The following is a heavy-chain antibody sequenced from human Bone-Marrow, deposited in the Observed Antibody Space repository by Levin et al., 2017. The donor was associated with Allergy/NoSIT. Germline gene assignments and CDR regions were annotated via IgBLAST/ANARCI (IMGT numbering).Heavy chain of an antibody. CDR1: GFTFSSYW. CDR3: ARVILWFGEKGYMDV. CDR2: IKQDGSEK. D-gene: IGHD3-10*01. J-gene: IGHJ6*03. V-gene: IGHV3-7*04. Sequence: GGSLRLSCAASGFTFSSYWMSWVRQAPGKGLEWVANIKQDGSEKYYVDSVKGRFTISRDNAKNSLYLQMNSLRAEDTAVYYCARVILWFGEKGYMDVWGKGTTVTVSS.